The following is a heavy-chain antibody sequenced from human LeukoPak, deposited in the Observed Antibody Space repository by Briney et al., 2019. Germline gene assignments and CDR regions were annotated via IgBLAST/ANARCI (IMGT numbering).Heavy chain of an antibody. V-gene: IGHV1-46*01. J-gene: IGHJ6*03. CDR2: INPSGGST. D-gene: IGHD6-13*01. CDR1: GYTFTSYY. CDR3: ARGRSYSSSWCGWCYYHYYYMDV. Sequence: ASVKVSCKASGYTFTSYYMHWVRQAPGQGLEWMGIINPSGGSTSYAQKFQGRVTMTRDTSTSTVYMELSSLRSEDTAVYYCARGRSYSSSWCGWCYYHYYYMDVWGKGTTVTISS.